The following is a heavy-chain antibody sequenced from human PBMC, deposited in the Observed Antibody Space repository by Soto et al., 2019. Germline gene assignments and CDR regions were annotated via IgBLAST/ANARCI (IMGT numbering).Heavy chain of an antibody. CDR3: AKYHYYGSGSSAFDY. CDR1: GFTFINYA. J-gene: IGHJ4*02. Sequence: PGGSLRLSCVASGFTFINYAMTWVRQAPGKGLEWVSGISGSGGQIFYADSVKGRFTISRDNSKNTLYLQMNSLRAEDTAIYYCAKYHYYGSGSSAFDYWGQGTLVTVSS. CDR2: ISGSGGQI. V-gene: IGHV3-23*01. D-gene: IGHD3-10*01.